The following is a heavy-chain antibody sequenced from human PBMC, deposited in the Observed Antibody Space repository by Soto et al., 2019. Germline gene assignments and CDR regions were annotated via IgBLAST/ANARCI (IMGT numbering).Heavy chain of an antibody. CDR1: GYTFTSYY. D-gene: IGHD3-22*01. CDR3: ATMPYYYDSSGYYDY. CDR2: INPSGGST. Sequence: ASVKVSCKASGYTFTSYYMHWVRQAPGQGLEWMGIINPSGGSTSYAQKFQGRVTMTRDTSTSTVYMELSSLRSEDTAVYYCATMPYYYDSSGYYDYWGQGTLVTVSS. J-gene: IGHJ4*02. V-gene: IGHV1-46*01.